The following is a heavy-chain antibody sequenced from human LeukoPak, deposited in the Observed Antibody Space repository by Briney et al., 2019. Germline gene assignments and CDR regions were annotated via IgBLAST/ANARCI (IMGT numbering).Heavy chain of an antibody. CDR1: GYTFTSYN. J-gene: IGHJ4*02. Sequence: GASVKLSCKASGYTFTSYNINRVRQATGQGLERMGWMNPNSGNTGYAQKFQGRVTVTRNTSISTAYMELSSLRSEDTAVYYCARVPTVTDFDYWGQGTLVTVSS. V-gene: IGHV1-8*01. CDR2: MNPNSGNT. CDR3: ARVPTVTDFDY. D-gene: IGHD4-17*01.